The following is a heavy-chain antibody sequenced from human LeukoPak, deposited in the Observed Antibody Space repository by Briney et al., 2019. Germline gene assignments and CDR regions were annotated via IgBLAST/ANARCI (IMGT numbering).Heavy chain of an antibody. Sequence: GASVKVSCKASGGTFSSYAISWVRQAPGQGLEWMGGIIPIFGTANYAQKFQGRVTMTRNTSISTAYMELSSLRSEDTAVYFCAKRGYSYGDFDFWGQGTLVTVSS. CDR3: AKRGYSYGDFDF. CDR2: IIPIFGTA. V-gene: IGHV1-69*05. D-gene: IGHD5-18*01. J-gene: IGHJ4*02. CDR1: GGTFSSYA.